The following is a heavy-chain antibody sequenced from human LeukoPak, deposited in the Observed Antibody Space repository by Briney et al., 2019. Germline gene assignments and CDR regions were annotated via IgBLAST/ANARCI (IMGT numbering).Heavy chain of an antibody. CDR1: GXSISSYY. D-gene: IGHD2-15*01. CDR2: IYYSGST. J-gene: IGHJ4*02. V-gene: IGHV4-59*01. Sequence: PSQTLSLTCTVSGXSISSYYWSWIRQPPGKGLEWIGYIYYSGSTNYNPSLKSRVTISGDTSKNQFSLRLSSVTAADTAVYYCASVVVGAVSFDYWGQGTLVTVSS. CDR3: ASVVVGAVSFDY.